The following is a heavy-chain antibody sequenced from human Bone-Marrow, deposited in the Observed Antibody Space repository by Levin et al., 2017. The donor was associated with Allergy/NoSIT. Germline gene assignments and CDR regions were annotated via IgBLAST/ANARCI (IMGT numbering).Heavy chain of an antibody. CDR1: GGSVSSASYY. Sequence: SETLSLTCTVSGGSVSSASYYWSWIRQPPGKGLEWIGYIYYSGSTNYNPSLKSRVTISVDTSKNQFSLKLSSVTAADTAVYYCARVYAYCTNGVCYTDPNWFDPWGQGTLVTVSS. J-gene: IGHJ5*02. V-gene: IGHV4-61*01. CDR3: ARVYAYCTNGVCYTDPNWFDP. D-gene: IGHD2-8*01. CDR2: IYYSGST.